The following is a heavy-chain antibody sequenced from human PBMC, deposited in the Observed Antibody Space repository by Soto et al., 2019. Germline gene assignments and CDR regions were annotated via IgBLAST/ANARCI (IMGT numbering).Heavy chain of an antibody. CDR3: ARDKDSSSSGLYYYYGMDA. CDR2: INPSGGST. V-gene: IGHV1-46*01. J-gene: IGHJ6*02. D-gene: IGHD6-6*01. CDR1: VYTFTSYY. Sequence: GXSVKVSCKASVYTFTSYYMHWVRQAPGQGLEWMGIINPSGGSTSYAQKFQGRVTMTRDTSTSTVYMELSSLRSEDTAVYYCARDKDSSSSGLYYYYGMDAWGQGTTVTVSS.